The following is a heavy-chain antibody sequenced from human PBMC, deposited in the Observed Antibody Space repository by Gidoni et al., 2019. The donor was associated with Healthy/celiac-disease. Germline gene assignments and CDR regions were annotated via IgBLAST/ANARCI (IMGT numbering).Heavy chain of an antibody. CDR3: AREPYEPYYDSSGSDAFDI. CDR1: GGTFSSYA. Sequence: QVQLVQSGAEVKKPGSSVKVSCKASGGTFSSYAISWVRQAPGQGLEWMGGIIPIFGTANYAQKFQGRVTITADESTSTAYMELSSLRSEDTAVYYCAREPYEPYYDSSGSDAFDIWGQGTMVTVSS. CDR2: IIPIFGTA. D-gene: IGHD3-22*01. J-gene: IGHJ3*02. V-gene: IGHV1-69*01.